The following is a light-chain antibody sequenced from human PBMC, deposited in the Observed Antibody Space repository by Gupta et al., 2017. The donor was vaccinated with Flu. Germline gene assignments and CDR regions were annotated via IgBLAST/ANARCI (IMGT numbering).Light chain of an antibody. J-gene: IGKJ1*01. CDR2: QVS. V-gene: IGKV2-30*01. CDR1: QSLLYSDGNDY. CDR3: MQGKHWPAT. Sequence: DVVLTQFPLSLPVILGQAASISCTSSQSLLYSDGNDYLNWFQQRPGQSPRRLIYQVSRRDAEVPDSFSGSGSGTYFTLKISRGEAEDVGVYYCMQGKHWPATFGQGTRVEVK.